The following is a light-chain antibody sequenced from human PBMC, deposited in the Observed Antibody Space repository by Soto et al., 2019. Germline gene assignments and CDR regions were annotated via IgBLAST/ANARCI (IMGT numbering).Light chain of an antibody. CDR1: QDISNN. J-gene: IGKJ2*01. CDR3: QQYDNLPGYT. Sequence: DIPMTQSPSSLSASVGDRVTITCQASQDISNNLNWYQQKPGKAPKLLIYDASNLETGVPSRFSGGGSGTDFTFTISSLQSEDIATYYCQQYDNLPGYTFGQGTKLEIK. CDR2: DAS. V-gene: IGKV1-33*01.